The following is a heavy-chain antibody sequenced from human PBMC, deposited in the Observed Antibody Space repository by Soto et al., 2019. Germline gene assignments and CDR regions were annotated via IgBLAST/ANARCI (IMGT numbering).Heavy chain of an antibody. Sequence: GASVKGSCKTSGYPFTDYFIHWVRQAPGQGLEWMGIISLYHHSTSYAQKFQGRLTVTADTSTTTVYMDLSSLTSENSAVYWCARELYSCGGDCPYYMDYWCQGTLVTVST. CDR3: ARELYSCGGDCPYYMDY. CDR1: GYPFTDYF. D-gene: IGHD2-21*02. CDR2: ISLYHHST. J-gene: IGHJ4*02. V-gene: IGHV1-46*01.